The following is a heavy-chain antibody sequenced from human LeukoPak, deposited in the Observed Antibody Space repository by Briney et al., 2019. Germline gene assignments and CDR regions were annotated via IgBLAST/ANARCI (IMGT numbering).Heavy chain of an antibody. V-gene: IGHV3-11*04. J-gene: IGHJ4*02. CDR1: GFTFSDYY. D-gene: IGHD1-26*01. Sequence: PGGSRRLSCAASGFTFSDYYMSWIRQAPGKGLEWVSYISNSADTIFYADSVKGRFTISRDNAKNSLYLQMSSLRVEDTAVYYCARDSISGSSSDFWGQGTLVTVSS. CDR2: ISNSADTI. CDR3: ARDSISGSSSDF.